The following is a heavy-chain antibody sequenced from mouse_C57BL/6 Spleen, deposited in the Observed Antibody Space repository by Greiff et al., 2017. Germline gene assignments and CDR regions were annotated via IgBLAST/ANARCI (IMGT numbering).Heavy chain of an antibody. Sequence: VQLQESDAELVKPGASVKISCKVTGYTFTDPTIDWMKQRPEQGLEWIGDIFPRDGSTKYNEKFKGKATFTADTSSSTAYMQLNSLTSEDSAVYFCARFGDNYSYAFDYWGQGTTLTVSS. CDR1: GYTFTDPT. D-gene: IGHD1-3*01. V-gene: IGHV1-78*01. CDR3: ARFGDNYSYAFDY. J-gene: IGHJ2*01. CDR2: IFPRDGST.